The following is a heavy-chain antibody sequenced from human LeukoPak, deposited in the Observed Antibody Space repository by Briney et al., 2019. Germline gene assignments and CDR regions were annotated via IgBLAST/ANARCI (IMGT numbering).Heavy chain of an antibody. D-gene: IGHD2-15*01. V-gene: IGHV1-24*01. CDR1: GYTLTALS. Sequence: APVKLSCTVSGYTLTALSMHWVRQAPGNGLEWRGGFDPEDGETISAQKFQGRVTMTEDTSTDTAYMELSSLRSEDTAVYYCATGYCSGSSCFVDRFGVFDYWGQGTLVTVSS. CDR2: FDPEDGET. CDR3: ATGYCSGSSCFVDRFGVFDY. J-gene: IGHJ4*02.